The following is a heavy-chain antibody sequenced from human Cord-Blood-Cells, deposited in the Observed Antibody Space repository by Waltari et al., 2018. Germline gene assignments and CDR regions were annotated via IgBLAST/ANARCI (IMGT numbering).Heavy chain of an antibody. CDR1: GGSFSGYY. CDR2: INHSGST. V-gene: IGHV4-34*01. CDR3: ARGVLSRDFDY. Sequence: QVQLQQWGAGLLKPSETLSLTCAVYGGSFSGYYWSWIRQPPGKGLEWIGEINHSGSTNYNPSLKSRVTISVDTSKNQFSLKLSSVTAADTAVYYCARGVLSRDFDYWGQGTLVTVSS. J-gene: IGHJ4*02.